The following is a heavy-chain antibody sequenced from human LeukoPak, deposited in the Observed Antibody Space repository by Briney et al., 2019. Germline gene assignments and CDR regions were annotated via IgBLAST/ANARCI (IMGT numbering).Heavy chain of an antibody. D-gene: IGHD2-2*01. J-gene: IGHJ6*03. CDR3: ARVYCSSTSCYSHYYYMDV. CDR2: ISSSSSYI. CDR1: GFTFSSYS. Sequence: GGSLRLSCAASGFTFSSYSMNWVRQAPGKGLEWVSSISSSSSYIYYADSVKGRFTISRDNAKNSLYLQMNSLRAEDTAVCYCARVYCSSTSCYSHYYYMDVWGKGTTVTVSS. V-gene: IGHV3-21*01.